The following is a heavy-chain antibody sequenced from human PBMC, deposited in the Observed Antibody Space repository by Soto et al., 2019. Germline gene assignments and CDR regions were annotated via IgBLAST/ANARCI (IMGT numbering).Heavy chain of an antibody. Sequence: GGSLRLSCAASGFTFSSYSMNWVRQAPGRGLEWVPYISSSSSTIYYADSVKGRFTISRDNAKNSLYLQMNSLRDEDTAVYYCARDPRYSSGWYRSAAFDYWGQGTLVTVSS. D-gene: IGHD6-19*01. V-gene: IGHV3-48*02. CDR1: GFTFSSYS. CDR2: ISSSSSTI. J-gene: IGHJ4*02. CDR3: ARDPRYSSGWYRSAAFDY.